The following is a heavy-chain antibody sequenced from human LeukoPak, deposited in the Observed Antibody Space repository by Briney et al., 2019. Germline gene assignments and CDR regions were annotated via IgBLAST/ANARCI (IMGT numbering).Heavy chain of an antibody. J-gene: IGHJ4*02. Sequence: GGSLRLSCAASGFTFRSYAIYWVRQAPGKGLEWVSGISGSGGDTYFADSVKGRFAISRDNSKNTVFLQMDSLRAEDTAVYYCAKTTAGYSSGRYPGWPIDYWGQGTMVTVSS. CDR3: AKTTAGYSSGRYPGWPIDY. D-gene: IGHD6-19*01. CDR1: GFTFRSYA. CDR2: ISGSGGDT. V-gene: IGHV3-23*01.